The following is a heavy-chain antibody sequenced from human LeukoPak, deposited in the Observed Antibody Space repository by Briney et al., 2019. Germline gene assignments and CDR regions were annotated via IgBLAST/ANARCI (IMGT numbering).Heavy chain of an antibody. Sequence: SVKVSCKAFGGSFSSEAISWVRQAPGQGLEWMGGIIPIFGTANYAQKFQGRVTITTDESPSTAYMEVSSLRSEDTAVYYCGRKAGDCGGGSCYSIDYWGQGTLVTVSS. V-gene: IGHV1-69*05. CDR2: IIPIFGTA. D-gene: IGHD2-15*01. CDR3: GRKAGDCGGGSCYSIDY. CDR1: GGSFSSEA. J-gene: IGHJ4*02.